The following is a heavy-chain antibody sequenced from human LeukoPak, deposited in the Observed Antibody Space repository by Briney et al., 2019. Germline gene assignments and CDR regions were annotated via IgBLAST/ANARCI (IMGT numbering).Heavy chain of an antibody. CDR1: GGSFSGYY. J-gene: IGHJ4*02. V-gene: IGHV4-34*01. CDR2: INHSGST. CDR3: ARDRAYLGGNVFDY. Sequence: SETLSLTCAVYGGSFSGYYWSWIRQPPGKGLEWIGEINHSGSTNYNPSLKSRVTISVDTSKNQFSLKLSSVTAADTAVYYCARDRAYLGGNVFDYWGQGTLVTVSS. D-gene: IGHD4-23*01.